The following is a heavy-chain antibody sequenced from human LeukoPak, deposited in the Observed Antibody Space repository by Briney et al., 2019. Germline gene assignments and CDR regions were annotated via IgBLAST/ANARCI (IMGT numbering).Heavy chain of an antibody. CDR2: ISGSGGST. V-gene: IGHV3-23*01. CDR3: ATLGYCSSTSCYPFDY. Sequence: GGSLRLSCAASGFTFSSYAMSWVRQAPGKGLEWVSAISGSGGSTYYADSVKGRFTISRDNSKNTLYLQMNSLRAEDTAVYYCATLGYCSSTSCYPFDYWGQGTLVTVSS. D-gene: IGHD2-2*01. J-gene: IGHJ4*02. CDR1: GFTFSSYA.